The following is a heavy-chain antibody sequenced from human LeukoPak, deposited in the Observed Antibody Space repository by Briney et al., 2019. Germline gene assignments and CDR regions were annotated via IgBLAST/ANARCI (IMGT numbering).Heavy chain of an antibody. V-gene: IGHV4-34*01. J-gene: IGHJ4*02. CDR2: INHSGST. D-gene: IGHD1-1*01. CDR1: GGSFSGYY. CDR3: ARRQLIWAANDY. Sequence: PSETLSLTCAVYGGSFSGYYWSWIRQPPGKGLEWIGEINHSGSTNYNPSLKSRVTISVDTSKKQFSLKVSSVAAADTAVYYCARRQLIWAANDYWGQGTLVTVSS.